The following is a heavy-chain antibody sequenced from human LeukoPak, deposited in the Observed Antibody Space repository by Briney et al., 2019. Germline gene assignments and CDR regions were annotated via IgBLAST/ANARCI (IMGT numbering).Heavy chain of an antibody. D-gene: IGHD2-2*01. CDR2: IYYSGST. CDR1: GGSISSYY. Sequence: SEILSLTCTVSGGSISSYYWSWIRQPPGKGLEWIGYIYYSGSTNYNPSLKSRVTISVDTSKNQFSLKLSSVTAADTAVYYCARGSKYQFDPWGQGTLVTVSS. CDR3: ARGSKYQFDP. V-gene: IGHV4-59*01. J-gene: IGHJ5*02.